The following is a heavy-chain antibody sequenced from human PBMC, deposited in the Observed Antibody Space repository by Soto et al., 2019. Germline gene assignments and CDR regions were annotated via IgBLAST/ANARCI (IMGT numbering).Heavy chain of an antibody. J-gene: IGHJ4*02. Sequence: EVQVVESGGGLIQPGGSLRLSCAVSGFSVSNNYMGWVRLAPVKGLEWVSFLYSVGSTYYTDSVKGRFTISRDTSQNTVQLQMNSLMAADPSVYDCARARPPGWEIRGGYFDSWGQGTLVTVSS. V-gene: IGHV3-53*01. D-gene: IGHD1-26*01. CDR2: LYSVGST. CDR3: ARARPPGWEIRGGYFDS. CDR1: GFSVSNNY.